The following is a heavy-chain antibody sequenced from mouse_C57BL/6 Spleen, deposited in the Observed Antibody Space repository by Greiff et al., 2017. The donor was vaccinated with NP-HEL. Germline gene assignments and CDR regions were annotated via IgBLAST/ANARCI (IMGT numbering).Heavy chain of an antibody. Sequence: QVQLQQSGAELARPGASVKMSCKASGYTFTSYTMHWVKQRPGQGLEWIGYINPCSGYTKYNQKFKDKVTLTADQSSSTAYMQLSSLTSEDSAVYYCAIIYYGNYWYVDVWGTGTTVTVSS. V-gene: IGHV1-4*01. D-gene: IGHD2-1*01. CDR2: INPCSGYT. CDR1: GYTFTSYT. CDR3: AIIYYGNYWYVDV. J-gene: IGHJ1*03.